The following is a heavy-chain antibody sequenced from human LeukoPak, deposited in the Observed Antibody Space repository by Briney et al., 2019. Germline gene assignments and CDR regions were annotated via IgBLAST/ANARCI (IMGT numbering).Heavy chain of an antibody. V-gene: IGHV3-49*04. D-gene: IGHD5-18*01. CDR2: IRSKAYGGTT. CDR3: SRERYSYGPFDY. Sequence: GGSLRLSCTASGFTFGNFGMSWVRQAPGKGLQWVGFIRSKAYGGTTEYAASVKGRFTISRDDFTRIAYLQMNSLKTDDTGVYYCSRERYSYGPFDYWGQGTLVTVSS. CDR1: GFTFGNFG. J-gene: IGHJ4*02.